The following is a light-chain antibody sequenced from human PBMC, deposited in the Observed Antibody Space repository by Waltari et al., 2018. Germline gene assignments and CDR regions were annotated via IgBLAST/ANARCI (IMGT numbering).Light chain of an antibody. Sequence: EIVLTQSPGTLSLSPGERATLPCRASQSVSRTLAWYQQKPGQAHRLLIYGASNRATGIPDRFSGSGSGTDFSLTISRLEPEDFAVYYCQHHVRLPVTFGQGTKVEIK. CDR3: QHHVRLPVT. J-gene: IGKJ1*01. CDR1: QSVSRT. CDR2: GAS. V-gene: IGKV3-20*01.